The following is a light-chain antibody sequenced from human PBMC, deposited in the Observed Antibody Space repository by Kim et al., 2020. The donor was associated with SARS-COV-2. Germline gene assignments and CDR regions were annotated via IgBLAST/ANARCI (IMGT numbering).Light chain of an antibody. CDR3: ALSMGRGIWM. Sequence: QTVVTQEPSFSVSPGGTVTLACGLNSGSVSTSYYPSWYQQTPGQAPRMLIYSTSTRSSGVPDRFSGSILGNKAALTITGAQADDESDYYCALSMGRGIWMFGGGTQLTVL. V-gene: IGLV8-61*01. CDR1: SGSVSTSYY. CDR2: STS. J-gene: IGLJ3*02.